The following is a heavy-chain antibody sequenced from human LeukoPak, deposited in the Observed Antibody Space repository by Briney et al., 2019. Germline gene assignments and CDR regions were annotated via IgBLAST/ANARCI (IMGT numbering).Heavy chain of an antibody. CDR1: GGSISSSSYY. Sequence: SETLPLTCTVSGGSISSSSYYWGWIRQPPGKGLEWIGSIYYSGSTYYNPSLKSRVTISVDTSKNQFSLKLSSVTAADTAVYYCASSDSYYDFWSGYYNPLDYWGQGTLVTVSS. V-gene: IGHV4-39*01. D-gene: IGHD3-3*01. CDR3: ASSDSYYDFWSGYYNPLDY. CDR2: IYYSGST. J-gene: IGHJ4*02.